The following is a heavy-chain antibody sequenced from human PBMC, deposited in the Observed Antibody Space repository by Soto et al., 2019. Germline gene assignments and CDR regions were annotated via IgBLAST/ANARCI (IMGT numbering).Heavy chain of an antibody. CDR2: ITRNSRTI. CDR3: AKEATNINNFDY. Sequence: GGSLRLSCAGSGFTFSNVEMTWVRQAPGKGREWISYITRNSRTIYYADSVKGRFTISRDNAENSLYLQMNSLRAEDTAVYYCAKEATNINNFDYWGQGTLVTVSS. J-gene: IGHJ4*02. V-gene: IGHV3-48*03. CDR1: GFTFSNVE. D-gene: IGHD1-26*01.